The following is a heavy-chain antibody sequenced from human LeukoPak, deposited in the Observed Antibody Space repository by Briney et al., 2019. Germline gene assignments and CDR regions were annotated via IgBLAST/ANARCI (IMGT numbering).Heavy chain of an antibody. CDR1: GFTFSSYA. J-gene: IGHJ4*02. V-gene: IGHV3-23*01. CDR2: ISGSGGST. D-gene: IGHD3-3*01. CDR3: AKAGYDFWSGYPRYFDY. Sequence: GGSLRLSCAASGFTFSSYAMSWVRQAPGKGLEWVSAISGSGGSTYYADSVKGRFTISRDNSKNTLYLQMNSLRAEDTAVYYCAKAGYDFWSGYPRYFDYWGQGTLVTVSS.